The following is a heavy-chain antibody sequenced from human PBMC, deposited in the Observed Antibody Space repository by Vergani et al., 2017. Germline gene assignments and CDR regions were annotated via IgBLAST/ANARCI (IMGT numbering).Heavy chain of an antibody. J-gene: IGHJ5*02. D-gene: IGHD3-10*01. CDR3: AGDGSGLWFGEYVIDP. CDR2: IIPIFGTA. Sequence: QVQLVQSGAEVKKPGSSVKVSCKASGGTFSSYAISWVRQAPGQGLEWMGRIIPIFGTANYAQKFQGRVTITADESTSTAYMELSSLRSEDTAVYYCAGDGSGLWFGEYVIDPWGQGTLVTVSS. CDR1: GGTFSSYA. V-gene: IGHV1-69*18.